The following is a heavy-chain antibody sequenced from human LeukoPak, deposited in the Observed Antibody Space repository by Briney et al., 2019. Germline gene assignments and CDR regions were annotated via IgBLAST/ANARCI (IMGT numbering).Heavy chain of an antibody. Sequence: GGSLRLSCAAPGFTVNFNYMIWVRQAPGKGLEWVSVFYSVGSTYYAESVKGRFTISRDNSKNTLYLQMSSLRAEDTAVYYCARSHAIAATPIWIWGRGTMVTVSS. CDR2: FYSVGST. D-gene: IGHD2-15*01. J-gene: IGHJ3*02. CDR1: GFTVNFNY. V-gene: IGHV3-66*01. CDR3: ARSHAIAATPIWI.